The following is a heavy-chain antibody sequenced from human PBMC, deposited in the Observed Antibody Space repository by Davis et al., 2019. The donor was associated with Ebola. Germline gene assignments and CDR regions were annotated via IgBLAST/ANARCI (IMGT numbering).Heavy chain of an antibody. V-gene: IGHV4-59*12. CDR3: ARGTLYYAMDV. D-gene: IGHD1-1*01. CDR1: GGSISSYY. J-gene: IGHJ6*02. Sequence: SETLSLTCTVSGGSISSYYWSWIRQPPGKGLEWIGYIYYSGSTNYNPSLKSRVTISVDTSKNQFSLKLRSVTAADTAVYYCARGTLYYAMDVWGQGTTVTVSS. CDR2: IYYSGST.